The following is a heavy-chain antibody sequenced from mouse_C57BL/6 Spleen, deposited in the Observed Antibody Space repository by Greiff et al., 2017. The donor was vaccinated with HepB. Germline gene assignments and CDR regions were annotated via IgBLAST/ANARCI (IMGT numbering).Heavy chain of an antibody. CDR1: GFSFNTYA. V-gene: IGHV10-1*01. CDR3: VRLEAY. Sequence: EVMLVESGGGLVQPKGSLKLSCAASGFSFNTYAMNWVRQAPGKGLEWVARIRSKSNNYATNYADSVKDRFTISRDDSESMLYLQMNNLKTEDTAMYYCVRLEAYWGQGTLVTVSA. J-gene: IGHJ3*01. CDR2: IRSKSNNYAT.